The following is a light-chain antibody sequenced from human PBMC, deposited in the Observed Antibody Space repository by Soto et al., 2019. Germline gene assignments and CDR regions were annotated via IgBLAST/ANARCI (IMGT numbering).Light chain of an antibody. J-gene: IGLJ1*01. V-gene: IGLV1-40*01. CDR1: SSNIGAGYD. CDR2: GNS. CDR3: QSYDSSLSV. Sequence: QSVLTQPPSVSGAPGQRVTISCTGSSSNIGAGYDVHWYQHLPGTAPKLLIYGNSNRPSGVPDRFSGSKSGTSASLAITGLQAEDEADYYCQSYDSSLSVLGTGTKVTVL.